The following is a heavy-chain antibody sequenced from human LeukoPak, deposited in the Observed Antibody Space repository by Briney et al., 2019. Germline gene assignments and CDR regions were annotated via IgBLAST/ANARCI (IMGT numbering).Heavy chain of an antibody. Sequence: GGSLRLSCAASGFTVSSNYMSWVRQAPGKGLEWVSVIYSGGSTYCADSVKGRFTISRDNSKNTLYLQMNSLRAEDTAVYYCASYYYDSSGPRIRQAFDIWGQGTMVTVSS. CDR3: ASYYYDSSGPRIRQAFDI. V-gene: IGHV3-53*01. CDR2: IYSGGST. CDR1: GFTVSSNY. D-gene: IGHD3-22*01. J-gene: IGHJ3*02.